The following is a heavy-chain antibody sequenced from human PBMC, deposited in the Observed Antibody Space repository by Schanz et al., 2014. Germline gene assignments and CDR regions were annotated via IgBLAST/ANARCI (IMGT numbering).Heavy chain of an antibody. CDR2: FIPILDVG. CDR1: GGTFSTYT. J-gene: IGHJ6*01. V-gene: IGHV1-69*02. D-gene: IGHD1-1*01. Sequence: QVQLVQSGAEVKKPGSSVKVSCKASGGTFSTYTISWVRQAPGQGLEWVGRFIPILDVGNYAQQFQGRVTFTADKSTSEADMELSSLRYEDTALYYGARGNMPGTVETWGGGTMV. CDR3: ARGNMPGTVET.